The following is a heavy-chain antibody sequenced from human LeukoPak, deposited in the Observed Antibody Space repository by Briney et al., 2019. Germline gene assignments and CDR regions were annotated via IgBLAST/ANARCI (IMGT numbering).Heavy chain of an antibody. Sequence: GGSLRLSCAASGFTFSDYYMSWIRQAPGKGLEWVSYISSSGSTIYYADSVKGRFTISRDNAKNSLYLQMNSLRAEDTAVYYCARDGASRYDFWSGPYYYYYYMDVWGKGTTVTVSS. V-gene: IGHV3-11*04. CDR3: ARDGASRYDFWSGPYYYYYYMDV. J-gene: IGHJ6*03. CDR2: ISSSGSTI. D-gene: IGHD3-3*01. CDR1: GFTFSDYY.